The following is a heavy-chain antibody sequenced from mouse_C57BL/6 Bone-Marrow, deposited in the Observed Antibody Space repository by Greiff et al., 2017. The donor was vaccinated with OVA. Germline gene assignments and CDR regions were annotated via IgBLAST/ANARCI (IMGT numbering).Heavy chain of an antibody. CDR2: IYPRRGNT. J-gene: IGHJ4*01. CDR1: GYTFTSYG. Sequence: QVQLQQSGAELARPGASVKLSCKASGYTFTSYGISWVKQRTGQGLEWIGEIYPRRGNTYYNEKFKGKATLTADKSSSTAYMELRSLTSEDSAVYFCAGGFYYAMDYWGQGTSVTVSS. CDR3: AGGFYYAMDY. V-gene: IGHV1-81*01.